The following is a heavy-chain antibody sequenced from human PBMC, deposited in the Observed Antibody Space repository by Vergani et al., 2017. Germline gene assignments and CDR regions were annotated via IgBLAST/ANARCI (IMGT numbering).Heavy chain of an antibody. CDR2: IFPGDSDT. Sequence: EVQLVQSGAEVKKPGESLKISCKGSGYSFTSYWIGWVRQMPGKGLEWMGIIFPGDSDTRYSPSFQGQVTISAAKSISPAYLQWSSLKASDTAMYYCARRRYSYGPPDDYYGMDVWGQGTTVTVSS. J-gene: IGHJ6*02. V-gene: IGHV5-51*03. D-gene: IGHD5-18*01. CDR1: GYSFTSYW. CDR3: ARRRYSYGPPDDYYGMDV.